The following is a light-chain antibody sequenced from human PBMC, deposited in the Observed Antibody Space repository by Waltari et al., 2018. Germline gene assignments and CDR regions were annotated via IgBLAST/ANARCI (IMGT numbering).Light chain of an antibody. V-gene: IGLV3-1*01. CDR2: QDS. CDR3: QAWDSSTDVV. J-gene: IGLJ2*01. Sequence: SYELTQPPSGSVSPGQTASITCSGDKLGDKYACWYQQKPGQSPVLVIYQDSKRPSGIPERFSGSNSGNTATLTISGTQAMDEADYYCQAWDSSTDVVFGGGTKLTVL. CDR1: KLGDKY.